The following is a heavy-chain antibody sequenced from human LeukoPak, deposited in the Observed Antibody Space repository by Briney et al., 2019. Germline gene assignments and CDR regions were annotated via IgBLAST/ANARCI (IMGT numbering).Heavy chain of an antibody. CDR1: DYSISSGYY. J-gene: IGHJ4*02. CDR2: IYHSGST. V-gene: IGHV4-38-2*02. Sequence: WETLSLTCTISDYSISSGYYCGWIRQTPGKGLEWIGSIYHSGSTYYNPSLKSRVTISVDTSKNQFSLKLTSVTAADTAVYYCARSLSTTGTKYWGQGTLVTVSS. D-gene: IGHD1-7*01. CDR3: ARSLSTTGTKY.